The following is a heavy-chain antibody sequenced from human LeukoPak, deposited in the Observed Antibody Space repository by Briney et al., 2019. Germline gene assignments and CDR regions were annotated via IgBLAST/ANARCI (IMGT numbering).Heavy chain of an antibody. Sequence: SETLSLTCTVSGGSISSSSYYWGWIRQPPGKGLEWIGSIYYSGSTYYNPSLESRVTISVDTSKNQFSLKLSSVTAADTAVYYCARDHITISKGQFDYWGQGTLVTVSS. CDR2: IYYSGST. CDR1: GGSISSSSYY. V-gene: IGHV4-39*07. D-gene: IGHD3-9*01. CDR3: ARDHITISKGQFDY. J-gene: IGHJ4*02.